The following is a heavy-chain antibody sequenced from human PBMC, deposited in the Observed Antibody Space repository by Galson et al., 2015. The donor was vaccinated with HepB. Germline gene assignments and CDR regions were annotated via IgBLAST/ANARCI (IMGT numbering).Heavy chain of an antibody. CDR1: GFTFANYA. J-gene: IGHJ2*01. CDR3: AALVRTASYWYVHL. Sequence: SLRLSCAASGFTFANYALTWVRQAPGKGLEWVSTITGSGDGTFYAESVKGRFTISRDNSKNTLYLQMDSLRADDPAVYYCAALVRTASYWYVHLWGRGPLVTVSS. V-gene: IGHV3-23*01. CDR2: ITGSGDGT. D-gene: IGHD1-1*01.